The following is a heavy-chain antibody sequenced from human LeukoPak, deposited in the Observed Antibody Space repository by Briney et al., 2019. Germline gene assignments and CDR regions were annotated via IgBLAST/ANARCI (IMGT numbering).Heavy chain of an antibody. Sequence: GGSLRLSCVASGFTFSDYYMSWIRQTPGKGLEGVSYISSSADTIYYTDSVKGRFTISRDNAKNSLFLQMNSLRPEDTAVYYCVTAPTRTYSVYWGQGILVTVSS. J-gene: IGHJ4*02. CDR1: GFTFSDYY. D-gene: IGHD2-15*01. CDR3: VTAPTRTYSVY. V-gene: IGHV3-11*04. CDR2: ISSSADTI.